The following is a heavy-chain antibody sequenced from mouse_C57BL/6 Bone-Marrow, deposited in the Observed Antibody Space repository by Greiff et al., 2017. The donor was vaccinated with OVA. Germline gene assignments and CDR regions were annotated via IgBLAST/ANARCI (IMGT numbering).Heavy chain of an antibody. CDR2: IDPENGDT. CDR3: TRYYGSSYWYFDV. Sequence: EVQLQQSGAELVRPGASVKLSCTASGFNIKDDYMHWVKQRPEQGLEWIGWIDPENGDTEYASKFQGKANITADTSSNTAYLQLSSLTSEDTAVYYGTRYYGSSYWYFDVWGTGTTVTVSS. J-gene: IGHJ1*03. D-gene: IGHD1-1*01. V-gene: IGHV14-4*01. CDR1: GFNIKDDY.